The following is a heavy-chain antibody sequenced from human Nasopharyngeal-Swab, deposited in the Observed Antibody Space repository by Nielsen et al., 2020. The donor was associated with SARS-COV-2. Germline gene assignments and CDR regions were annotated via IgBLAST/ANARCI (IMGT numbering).Heavy chain of an antibody. Sequence: SETLSLTCTVSGGSISSSSYYWGWIRQPLGKGLEWIGSIYYSGSTYYNPSLKSRVTISVDTSKNQFSLKLSSVTAADTAVYYCARLTVLLWFGEPTYMDVWGKGTTVTVSS. D-gene: IGHD3-10*01. CDR3: ARLTVLLWFGEPTYMDV. J-gene: IGHJ6*03. CDR1: GGSISSSSYY. V-gene: IGHV4-39*01. CDR2: IYYSGST.